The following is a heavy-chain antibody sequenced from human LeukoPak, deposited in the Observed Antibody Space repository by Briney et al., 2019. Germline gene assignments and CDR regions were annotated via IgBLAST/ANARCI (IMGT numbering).Heavy chain of an antibody. J-gene: IGHJ6*03. Sequence: SETLSLTCTVSGGSISSSSYYWGWIRQPPGKGLEWIGSIYYSGSTYYNPSLKSRVTISVDTSKNQFSLKLSSVTAADTAVYYCASLVRPYYSYYMDVWGKGTTVTVSS. CDR1: GGSISSSSYY. D-gene: IGHD3-10*01. CDR2: IYYSGST. CDR3: ASLVRPYYSYYMDV. V-gene: IGHV4-39*01.